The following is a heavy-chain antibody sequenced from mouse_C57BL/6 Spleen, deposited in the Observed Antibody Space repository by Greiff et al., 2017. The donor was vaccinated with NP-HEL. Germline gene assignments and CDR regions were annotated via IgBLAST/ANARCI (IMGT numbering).Heavy chain of an antibody. CDR2: ISDGGSYT. J-gene: IGHJ2*01. CDR1: GFTFSSYA. Sequence: DVMLVESGGGLVKPGGSLKLSCAASGFTFSSYAMSWVRQTPEKRLEWVATISDGGSYTYYPDNVKGRFTISRDNAKKNLYLQMSHLKSEDTAMYYCARAPAHYYGSSYYFDYWGQGTTLTVSS. D-gene: IGHD1-1*01. V-gene: IGHV5-4*03. CDR3: ARAPAHYYGSSYYFDY.